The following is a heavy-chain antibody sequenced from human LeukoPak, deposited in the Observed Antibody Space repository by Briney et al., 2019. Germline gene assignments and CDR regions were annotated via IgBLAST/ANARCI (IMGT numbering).Heavy chain of an antibody. CDR2: IYPGDSDT. J-gene: IGHJ5*02. CDR1: GYSFTSYW. Sequence: GESLKISCKGSGYSFTSYWIGWVRQMPGKGLEWMGIIYPGDSDTRYSPSLQGQVTISADKSISTAYLQWSSLKASDTAMYYCARHQWCSSGYYELSCWFDPWGQGTLVTVSS. D-gene: IGHD3-22*01. CDR3: ARHQWCSSGYYELSCWFDP. V-gene: IGHV5-51*01.